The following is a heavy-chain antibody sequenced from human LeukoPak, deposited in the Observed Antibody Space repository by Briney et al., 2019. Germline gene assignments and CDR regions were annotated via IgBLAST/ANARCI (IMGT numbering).Heavy chain of an antibody. CDR2: IYHSGST. V-gene: IGHV4-30-2*01. CDR3: AMYDSSGGAFDI. D-gene: IGHD3-22*01. J-gene: IGHJ3*02. CDR1: GGSISSGGYS. Sequence: SETLSLTCAVSGGSISSGGYSWSWIRQPPGKGLEWIGYIYHSGSTYYNPSLKSRVTISVDRSKNQFSLKLSSVTAADTAVYYCAMYDSSGGAFDIWGQGTMVTVSS.